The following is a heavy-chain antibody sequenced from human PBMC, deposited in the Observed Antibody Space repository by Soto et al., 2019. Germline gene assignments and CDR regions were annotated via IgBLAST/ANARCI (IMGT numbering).Heavy chain of an antibody. V-gene: IGHV1-18*01. D-gene: IGHD3-22*01. CDR1: GYTFTSYG. Sequence: ASVKVSCKASGYTFTSYGISWVRQAPGQGLEWMGWISAYNGNTNYAQKLQGRVTMTTDTSTSTAYMELRSLRSDDTAVYYCARENPNYYAGWFDPWGQGTLVTVSS. CDR2: ISAYNGNT. J-gene: IGHJ5*02. CDR3: ARENPNYYAGWFDP.